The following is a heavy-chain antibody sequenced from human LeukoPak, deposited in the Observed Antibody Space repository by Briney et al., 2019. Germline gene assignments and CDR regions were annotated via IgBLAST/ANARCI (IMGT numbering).Heavy chain of an antibody. Sequence: ASVKVSCKASGYTFTSYYMHWVRQAPGQGLEWMGIINPSGGSTSCAQKFQGRVTMTRDTSTSTVYMELSSLRSEDTAVYYCAREGYCSGGSCYSGHWFDPWGQGTLVTVSS. CDR2: INPSGGST. V-gene: IGHV1-46*01. D-gene: IGHD2-15*01. J-gene: IGHJ5*02. CDR3: AREGYCSGGSCYSGHWFDP. CDR1: GYTFTSYY.